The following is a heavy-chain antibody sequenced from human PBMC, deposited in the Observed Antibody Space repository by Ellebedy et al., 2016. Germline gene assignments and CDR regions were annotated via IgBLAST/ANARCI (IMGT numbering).Heavy chain of an antibody. CDR1: GFIFSNYW. V-gene: IGHV3-7*01. Sequence: GESLKISXAASGFIFSNYWMSWVRQAPGKGLEWVATVKEDGSDKYFVDSVRGRFTISRDNAKNSLYLQMNSLRVEDTAVYYCARDVRVGYDSRWLSSAFDIWGQGTMDTVSS. D-gene: IGHD5-24*01. CDR3: ARDVRVGYDSRWLSSAFDI. CDR2: VKEDGSDK. J-gene: IGHJ3*02.